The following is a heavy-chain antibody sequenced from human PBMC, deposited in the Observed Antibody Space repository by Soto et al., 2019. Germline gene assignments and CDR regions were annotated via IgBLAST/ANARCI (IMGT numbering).Heavy chain of an antibody. CDR2: SSGSGSST. CDR1: GFTFSSYA. CDR3: EKGIVVPMAAGMDV. J-gene: IGHJ6*02. D-gene: IGHD2-2*01. Sequence: PGGSLRLSCAASGFTFSSYAMSWVRQAPGKGLEWVSASSGSGSSTYYADSVKGRFTTSRDNSKNTLYLQMNGLRAEDTAVYYCEKGIVVPMAAGMDVWGQGTTVTVSS. V-gene: IGHV3-23*01.